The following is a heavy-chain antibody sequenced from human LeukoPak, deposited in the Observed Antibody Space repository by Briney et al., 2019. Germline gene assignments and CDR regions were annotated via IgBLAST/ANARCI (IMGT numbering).Heavy chain of an antibody. CDR1: GFTFSSYW. CDR2: IKEDGTET. J-gene: IGHJ4*02. Sequence: GGSLRLSCAASGFTFSSYWMNWARQAPGKGLEWVANIKEDGTETYYVDSVKGRFTISRDNAKNSLYLQMNSLRVEDTAVYYCAKEGRSLQTYWGQGTLVTVSS. V-gene: IGHV3-7*03. CDR3: AKEGRSLQTY. D-gene: IGHD5-24*01.